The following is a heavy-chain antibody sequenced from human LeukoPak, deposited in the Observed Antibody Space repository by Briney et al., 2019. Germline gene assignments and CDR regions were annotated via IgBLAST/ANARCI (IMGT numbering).Heavy chain of an antibody. CDR2: IYHSGST. CDR3: ARTHVYDSSGYYYVAPPINWFDP. J-gene: IGHJ5*02. CDR1: GGSIGSYY. V-gene: IGHV4-59*08. D-gene: IGHD3-22*01. Sequence: SETLSLTCTVSGGSIGSYYWTWLRQPPGKGLEWIGSIYHSGSTYYNPSLKSRVTISVDTSKNQFSLKLSSVTAADTAVYYCARTHVYDSSGYYYVAPPINWFDPWGQGTLVTVSS.